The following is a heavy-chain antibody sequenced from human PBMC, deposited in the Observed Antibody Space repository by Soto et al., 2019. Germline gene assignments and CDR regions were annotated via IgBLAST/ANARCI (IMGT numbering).Heavy chain of an antibody. Sequence: PSETLSLTCTVSGGSISSYYWSWIRQPPGKGLEWIGYIYYSGSTNYNPSLKSRVTISVDTSKNQFSLKLSSVTAADTAVYYCAMVPAAPHWVYYFGMDVWGQGTTVTVSS. D-gene: IGHD2-2*01. CDR3: AMVPAAPHWVYYFGMDV. CDR2: IYYSGST. CDR1: GGSISSYY. V-gene: IGHV4-59*01. J-gene: IGHJ6*02.